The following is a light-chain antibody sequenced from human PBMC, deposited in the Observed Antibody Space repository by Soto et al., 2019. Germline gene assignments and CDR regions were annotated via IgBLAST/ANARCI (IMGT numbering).Light chain of an antibody. Sequence: QSALTQPASVSGSPGQSITISCTGTSSDIGGYNCVSWYQQHPGKAPKLMLFDVSNRPSGISNRFSGSKSGNTASLTISGLQAEDEADYYCTSYTSSISYVFGTGTKLTVL. CDR1: SSDIGGYNC. CDR3: TSYTSSISYV. J-gene: IGLJ1*01. V-gene: IGLV2-14*03. CDR2: DVS.